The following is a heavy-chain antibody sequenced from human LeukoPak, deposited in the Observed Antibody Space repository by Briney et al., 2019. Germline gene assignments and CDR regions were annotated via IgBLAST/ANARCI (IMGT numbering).Heavy chain of an antibody. D-gene: IGHD1-26*01. CDR2: IRYDGSNK. CDR3: AKDRRGRELLEYFDY. CDR1: GFTFSSYA. Sequence: PGGSLRLSCAASGFTFSSYAMHWVRQAPGKGLEWVAFIRYDGSNKYYADSVKGRFTISRDNSKNTLYLQMNSLRAEDTAVYYCAKDRRGRELLEYFDYWGQGTLVTVSS. J-gene: IGHJ4*02. V-gene: IGHV3-30*02.